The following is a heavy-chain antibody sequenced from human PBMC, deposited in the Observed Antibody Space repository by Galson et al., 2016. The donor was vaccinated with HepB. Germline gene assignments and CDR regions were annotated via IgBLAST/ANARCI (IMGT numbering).Heavy chain of an antibody. D-gene: IGHD3-10*01. Sequence: SETLSLTCTVSGGSVSSSGHYWGWIRQPPGKGLEWIGNIYYSGSSYSNPSLKSRVTISVDTSKNQVSLKVSSVTAADTAVYYCASLPASSGTYYKGDYYYYGVDVWGQGTTVTVSS. CDR2: IYYSGSS. CDR3: ASLPASSGTYYKGDYYYYGVDV. CDR1: GGSVSSSGHY. J-gene: IGHJ6*02. V-gene: IGHV4-39*01.